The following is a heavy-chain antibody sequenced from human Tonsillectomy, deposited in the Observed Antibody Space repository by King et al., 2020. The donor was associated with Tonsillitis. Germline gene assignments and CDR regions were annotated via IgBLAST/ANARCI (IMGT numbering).Heavy chain of an antibody. J-gene: IGHJ2*01. Sequence: VQLVESGAEVKKPGASMKVSCKASGYTFSRLYMHWVRQAPGQGLEWMGWINPNSGDTKYAQKFQGRVSMTRDTSISTAYMELSSLRSDDTAVYFFARGGHYYDWYLDFWGRGTLVTVSS. V-gene: IGHV1-2*02. CDR2: INPNSGDT. CDR1: GYTFSRLY. CDR3: ARGGHYYDWYLDF. D-gene: IGHD3-10*01.